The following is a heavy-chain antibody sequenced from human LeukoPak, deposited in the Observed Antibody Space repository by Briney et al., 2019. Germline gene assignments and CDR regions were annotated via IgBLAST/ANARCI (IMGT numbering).Heavy chain of an antibody. Sequence: PGGSLRLSCAASGFTFSDYYMSWIRQAPGKGLEWASYISSSSGYTNYADSVKGRFTISRDNAKNSLYLQMNSLRAEDTAVYYCARVRYSSSWAWEFDYWGQGTLVTVSS. J-gene: IGHJ4*02. CDR2: ISSSSGYT. D-gene: IGHD6-13*01. CDR1: GFTFSDYY. V-gene: IGHV3-11*06. CDR3: ARVRYSSSWAWEFDY.